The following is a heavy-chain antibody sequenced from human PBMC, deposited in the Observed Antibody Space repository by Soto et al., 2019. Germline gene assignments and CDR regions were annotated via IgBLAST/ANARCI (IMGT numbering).Heavy chain of an antibody. J-gene: IGHJ6*02. CDR2: VSPPFRTS. V-gene: IGHV1-69*01. CDR1: GVSFNNNG. CDR3: ARVLYYGSGSYSPYGMDV. D-gene: IGHD3-10*01. Sequence: QVQLVQSGAEVKKPGSSVKVSCKTSGVSFNNNGIGWVRQAPGHGLEWMGGVSPPFRTSNYARKFQGRIWSNADASTGTGNMELSSLTSEETAQYYCARVLYYGSGSYSPYGMDVWGQGTTVTVSS.